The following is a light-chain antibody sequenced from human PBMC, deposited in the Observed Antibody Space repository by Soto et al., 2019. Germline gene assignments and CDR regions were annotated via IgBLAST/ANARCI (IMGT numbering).Light chain of an antibody. CDR3: SSYTSSSTLV. CDR1: TSDVGAYNY. V-gene: IGLV2-14*03. Sequence: QSVLTRPASVSGSPGQSITIACTGTTSDVGAYNYVSWYQQHPGKAPQLVIYDVTNRPSGVSNRFSGSKSGNTASLTISGLQAEDEADYYCSSYTSSSTLVFGGGTKVTVL. CDR2: DVT. J-gene: IGLJ3*02.